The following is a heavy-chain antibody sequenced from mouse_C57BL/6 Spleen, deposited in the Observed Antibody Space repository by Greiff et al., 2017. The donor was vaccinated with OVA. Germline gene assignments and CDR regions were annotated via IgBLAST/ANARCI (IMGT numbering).Heavy chain of an antibody. V-gene: IGHV5-9-1*02. CDR1: GFTFSSYA. J-gene: IGHJ4*01. Sequence: EVQLQESGEGLVKPGGSLKLSCAASGFTFSSYAMSWVRQTPEKRLEWVAYISSGGDYIYYADTVKGRFTISRDNARNTLYLQMSSLKSEDTAMYYCTRDRADYYGSSYGYAMDYWGQGTSVTVSS. CDR2: ISSGGDYI. CDR3: TRDRADYYGSSYGYAMDY. D-gene: IGHD1-1*01.